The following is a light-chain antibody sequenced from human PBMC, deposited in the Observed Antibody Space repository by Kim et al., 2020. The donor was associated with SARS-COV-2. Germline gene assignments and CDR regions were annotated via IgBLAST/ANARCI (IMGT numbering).Light chain of an antibody. CDR2: YDN. Sequence: SYELTQPPSVSVGPGMTATITCGGNNIGSRSVHWYQQKPGQALVLVIHYDNVRPSGIPERFSGSNSGNTATLTISRVEAGDEADYHCQVWDGTSDNWVFGGGTQLTVL. CDR1: NIGSRS. J-gene: IGLJ3*02. V-gene: IGLV3-21*04. CDR3: QVWDGTSDNWV.